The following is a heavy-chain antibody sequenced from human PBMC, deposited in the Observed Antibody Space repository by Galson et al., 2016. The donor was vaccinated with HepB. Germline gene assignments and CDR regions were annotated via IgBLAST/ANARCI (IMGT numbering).Heavy chain of an antibody. CDR2: INHGGST. D-gene: IGHD3-10*01. V-gene: IGHV4-34*01. CDR1: GGSFGDDY. J-gene: IGHJ3*02. CDR3: ARQGGGDAFDI. Sequence: SETLSLTCAVYGGSFGDDYWSWIRQPPGKGLEWMGEINHGGSTNYMPSLKSRVTMSVDTSKNQFSLKLHSVTAADTAVYYCARQGGGDAFDIWGQGTMVTV.